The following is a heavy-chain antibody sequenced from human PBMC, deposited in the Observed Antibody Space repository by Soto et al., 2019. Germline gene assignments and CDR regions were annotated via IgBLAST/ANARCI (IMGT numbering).Heavy chain of an antibody. CDR1: RASITNAKW. CDR3: ATYDFWSGLFDY. J-gene: IGHJ4*02. D-gene: IGHD3-3*01. V-gene: IGHV4-4*02. Sequence: QVQLLESGPGLVKPSGTLSLTCAVSRASITNAKWWSWVRQAPGKGLEWIGEIYHTGSTSYNPSLPSRVTISVDKSHNQFLLKLRPVTAADTAVYYCATYDFWSGLFDYWGQGILVTVSP. CDR2: IYHTGST.